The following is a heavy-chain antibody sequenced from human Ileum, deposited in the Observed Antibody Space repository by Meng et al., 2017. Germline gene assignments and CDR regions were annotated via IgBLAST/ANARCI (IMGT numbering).Heavy chain of an antibody. CDR2: IYPGDSDT. D-gene: IGHD1-14*01. J-gene: IGHJ6*02. Sequence: GESLMISCKGSGYIFASYWIGWVRQMPGKGLEWVGNIYPGDSDTRYSPSFEGQVTISADKSLNPAYLQWSSLKASDTAIYYCARQSPTGYYYYGMDVWGQGTTVTVSS. CDR3: ARQSPTGYYYYGMDV. CDR1: GYIFASYW. V-gene: IGHV5-51*01.